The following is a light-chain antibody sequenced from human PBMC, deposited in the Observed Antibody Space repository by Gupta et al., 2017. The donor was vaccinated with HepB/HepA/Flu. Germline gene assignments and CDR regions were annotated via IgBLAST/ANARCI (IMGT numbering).Light chain of an antibody. Sequence: EIVLTPSPATLSLSPGERAALSCRASQRIDNNLGWYQQKPGQAPRLLISDASNRATGIPARFSGSGSGTDFTLTISSLEPEDFAVYYCQQRNDWPLTFGQGTRLE. CDR3: QQRNDWPLT. CDR2: DAS. J-gene: IGKJ5*01. V-gene: IGKV3-11*01. CDR1: QRIDNN.